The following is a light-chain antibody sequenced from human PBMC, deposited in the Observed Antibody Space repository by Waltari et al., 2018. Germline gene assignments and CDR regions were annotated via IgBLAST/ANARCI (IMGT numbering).Light chain of an antibody. CDR1: SCSVSPRNY. CDR3: VLYMGSGTVV. CDR2: STN. V-gene: IGLV8-61*01. Sequence: QAVVTQEPSFSVSPGGTVTLTCGLRSCSVSPRNYPSWYQQMPGQAPRTLIYSTNTRSSGVPDRFSGSILGNKAALTITGAQAGDESDYYCVLYMGSGTVVFGGGTKLTVL. J-gene: IGLJ2*01.